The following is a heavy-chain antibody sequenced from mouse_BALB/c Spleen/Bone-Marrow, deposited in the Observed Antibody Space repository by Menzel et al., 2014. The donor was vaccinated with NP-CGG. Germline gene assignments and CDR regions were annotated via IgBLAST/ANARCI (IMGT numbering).Heavy chain of an antibody. V-gene: IGHV1-67*01. D-gene: IGHD2-2*01. J-gene: IGHJ3*01. CDR1: GYTFTDYA. CDR3: ARSGYGYDWFAY. Sequence: VQGVESGPELVRPGVSVKISCMGSGYTFTDYAMHWVKQSHAKSLEWIGVISTYSGNTNYDQKFEGKATMTVDKSSSTAYMELARLTSEDSAIYYCARSGYGYDWFAYWGQGTLVTVSA. CDR2: ISTYSGNT.